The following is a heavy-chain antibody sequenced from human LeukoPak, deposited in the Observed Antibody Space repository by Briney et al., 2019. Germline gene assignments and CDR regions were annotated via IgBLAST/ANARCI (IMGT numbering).Heavy chain of an antibody. V-gene: IGHV3-21*01. CDR2: ITSSSSYI. CDR1: GFTFSSYS. CDR3: GRGDYGDYAGFDY. Sequence: GGSLRLSCAASGFTFSSYSMNWVRQAPGKGREWVSSITSSSSYIYYADAVKGRFTISRDNAENAPYLQMYSLRAESTAVYYCGRGDYGDYAGFDYWGQGTLVTVSS. J-gene: IGHJ4*02. D-gene: IGHD4-17*01.